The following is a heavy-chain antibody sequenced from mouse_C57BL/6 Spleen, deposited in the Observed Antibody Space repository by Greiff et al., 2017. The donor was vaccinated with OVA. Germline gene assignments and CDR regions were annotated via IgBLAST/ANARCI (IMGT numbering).Heavy chain of an antibody. CDR3: ARGVSLRGAMDY. Sequence: QVHVKQSGAELVKPGASVKISCKASGYAFSSYWMNWVKQRPGKGLEWIGQIYPGDGDTNSNGKFKGKATLTADKSSSTAYMQLSSLTSEDSAVYCCARGVSLRGAMDYWGQGTSVTVSS. CDR2: IYPGDGDT. J-gene: IGHJ4*01. D-gene: IGHD1-1*01. V-gene: IGHV1-80*01. CDR1: GYAFSSYW.